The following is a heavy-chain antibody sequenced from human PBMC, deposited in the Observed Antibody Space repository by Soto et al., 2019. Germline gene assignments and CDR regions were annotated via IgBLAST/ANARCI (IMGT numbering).Heavy chain of an antibody. CDR3: AREAGGSNWNDGSDYYYGMDG. V-gene: IGHV1-18*01. CDR1: GYTFTNYG. J-gene: IGHJ6*02. CDR2: ISAYNGDT. Sequence: ASVKVSCKASGYTFTNYGITWVRQAPGQGLEWMGWISAYNGDTHYTQRLQGRVTMTTDTSTSTAYMELRGLRSDDTAVYYCAREAGGSNWNDGSDYYYGMDGWGQGTTVTVSS. D-gene: IGHD1-20*01.